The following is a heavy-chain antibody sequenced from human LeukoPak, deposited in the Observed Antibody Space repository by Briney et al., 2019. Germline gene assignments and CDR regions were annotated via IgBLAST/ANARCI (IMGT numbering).Heavy chain of an antibody. CDR2: IIPILGIA. J-gene: IGHJ4*02. CDR3: ARGPHPLGY. CDR1: GGTFSSYA. V-gene: IGHV1-69*04. Sequence: SVKVSCKASGGTFSSYAISWVRQAPGQGLEWMGRIIPILGIANYAQKFQGRVTMTRNTSISTAYMELSSLRSEDTAVYYCARGPHPLGYWGQGTLVTVSS.